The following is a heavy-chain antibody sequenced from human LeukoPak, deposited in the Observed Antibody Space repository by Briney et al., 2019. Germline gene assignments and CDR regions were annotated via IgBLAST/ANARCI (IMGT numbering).Heavy chain of an antibody. V-gene: IGHV4-34*01. Sequence: SETLSLTCAVYGGSFSGYYWSWIRQPPGKGLEWIGEINHSGSTNYNPSLKSRVTISVDTSKNQFSLKLSSVTAADTAVYYCARGRMWNYYGMDVWGQGTTVAVSS. J-gene: IGHJ6*02. CDR2: INHSGST. CDR1: GGSFSGYY. D-gene: IGHD2-21*01. CDR3: ARGRMWNYYGMDV.